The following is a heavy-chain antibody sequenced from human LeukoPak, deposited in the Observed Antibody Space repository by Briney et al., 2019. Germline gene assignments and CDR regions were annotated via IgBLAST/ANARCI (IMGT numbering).Heavy chain of an antibody. CDR3: XRDWVGYDLPDY. J-gene: IGHJ4*02. V-gene: IGHV3-7*01. CDR2: IKQDGSEK. CDR1: GFTFSSYW. D-gene: IGHD5-12*01. Sequence: PGGSLRLSCAASGFTFSSYWMSWVRQAPGKGLEWVANIKQDGSEKYYVDSVKGRFTISRDNAKNSLYLQMDSLRAEDTAVYYCXRDWVGYDLPDYWGQGTLVTVSS.